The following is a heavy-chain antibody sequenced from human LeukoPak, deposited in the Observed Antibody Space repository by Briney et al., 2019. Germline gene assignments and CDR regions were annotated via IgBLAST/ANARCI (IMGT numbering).Heavy chain of an antibody. CDR3: ARSSSLLWFGELFDDAFDI. D-gene: IGHD3-10*01. CDR1: GYTFTSYA. V-gene: IGHV1-3*01. CDR2: INAGNGNT. J-gene: IGHJ3*02. Sequence: ASVKVSCKASGYTFTSYAMHWVRQAPGQRLEWMGWINAGNGNTKYSQKFQGRVTITRDTSASTAYMELSSLRSEDTAVYYCARSSSLLWFGELFDDAFDIWGQGTMVTVSS.